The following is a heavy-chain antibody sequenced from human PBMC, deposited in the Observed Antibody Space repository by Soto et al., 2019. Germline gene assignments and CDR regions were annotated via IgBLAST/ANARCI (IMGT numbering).Heavy chain of an antibody. CDR2: ISAYNGNT. D-gene: IGHD5-12*01. CDR1: GYTFTSYG. Sequence: ASVKVSCKASGYTFTSYGISWVRQAPGQGLEWMGWISAYNGNTNYAQKLQGRVTMTTDTSTSTAYMELRSLRSDDTAVYYCAREMAPITLPSLFDSWGQGPLVTVSS. CDR3: AREMAPITLPSLFDS. V-gene: IGHV1-18*01. J-gene: IGHJ4*02.